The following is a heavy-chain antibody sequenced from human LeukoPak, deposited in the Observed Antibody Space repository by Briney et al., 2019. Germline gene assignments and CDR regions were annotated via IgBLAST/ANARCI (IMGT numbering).Heavy chain of an antibody. CDR3: AGSFAMIQSDF. J-gene: IGHJ4*02. CDR1: DFSVGSNY. V-gene: IGHV3-53*01. Sequence: GGSLRLSCAASDFSVGSNYMTWVRQAPGKGLEWVSLIYSVGTTFYADSVKGRFTISRDNAKNTVYLQMNSLRVEDTAVYYCAGSFAMIQSDFWGQGILVTVAS. D-gene: IGHD3-22*01. CDR2: IYSVGTT.